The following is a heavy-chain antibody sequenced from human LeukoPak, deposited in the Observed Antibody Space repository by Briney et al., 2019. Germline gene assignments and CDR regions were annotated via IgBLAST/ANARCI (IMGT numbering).Heavy chain of an antibody. Sequence: GGSLRLSCAASGFTFSSYAMSWVRQAPGKGLEWVSAISGSGGSTYYADSVKGRFTISRDNSKNTLYLQMNSLRAEDTAVYYCAKGRGLCSSTSCYFDYWGQGTLVTVSS. V-gene: IGHV3-23*01. CDR2: ISGSGGST. J-gene: IGHJ4*02. CDR1: GFTFSSYA. D-gene: IGHD2-2*01. CDR3: AKGRGLCSSTSCYFDY.